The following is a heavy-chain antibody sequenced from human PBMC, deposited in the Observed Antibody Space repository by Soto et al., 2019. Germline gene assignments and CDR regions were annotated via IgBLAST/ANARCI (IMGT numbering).Heavy chain of an antibody. Sequence: PSETLSLTCSVSGDSISSGVNFWSWILQHPGKGLEWIGHIYNTGSAYFNPSLKSRAVISVDTPKNHFSLSLRSLTAADTAVYYCARGVDILTGRYFDYWGPGTQVTVSS. CDR3: ARGVDILTGRYFDY. CDR1: GDSISSGVNF. V-gene: IGHV4-31*03. D-gene: IGHD3-9*01. CDR2: IYNTGSA. J-gene: IGHJ4*02.